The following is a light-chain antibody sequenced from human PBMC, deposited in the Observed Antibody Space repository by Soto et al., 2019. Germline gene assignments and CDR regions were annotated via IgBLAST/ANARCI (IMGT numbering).Light chain of an antibody. CDR2: DAS. V-gene: IGKV3-11*01. CDR3: QQRSNWPSYT. CDR1: QSVSSY. J-gene: IGKJ2*01. Sequence: EIVLTQSPATLSLSPGERATLSCRASQSVSSYLAWYQQKPGQSPRLLIYDASNRATGIPARFSGSGSGTDVTLTISILEPEDFAVYYCQQRSNWPSYTFGQGTKLEIK.